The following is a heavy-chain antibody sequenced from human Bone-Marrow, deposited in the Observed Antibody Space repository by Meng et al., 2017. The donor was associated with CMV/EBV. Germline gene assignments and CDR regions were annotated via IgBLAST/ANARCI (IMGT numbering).Heavy chain of an antibody. Sequence: KVSCKGSGYSFTSYWIGWERQMPGKGLEWMGIIYPGDSDTRYSPSFQGQVTISADKAISTAYLQWSSLKASDTAMYYCATTGTTGYYGMDVWGQGTSVTVSS. CDR2: IYPGDSDT. V-gene: IGHV5-51*01. CDR1: GYSFTSYW. CDR3: ATTGTTGYYGMDV. D-gene: IGHD1-7*01. J-gene: IGHJ6*02.